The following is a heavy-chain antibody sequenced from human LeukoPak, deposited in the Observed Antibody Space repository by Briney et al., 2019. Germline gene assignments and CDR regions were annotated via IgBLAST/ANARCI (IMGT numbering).Heavy chain of an antibody. CDR1: GFTFRSYW. J-gene: IGHJ5*02. D-gene: IGHD3-3*01. Sequence: GGSLRLSCAASGFTFRSYWMSWVRQAPGKGLEWVANIKQDGSEKFYVDSVKGRFTISIDNAKNSLFLQMNSLRTEDTAVYYCATVYDFWSGYHTPFDPWGQGTLVTVSS. CDR3: ATVYDFWSGYHTPFDP. CDR2: IKQDGSEK. V-gene: IGHV3-7*03.